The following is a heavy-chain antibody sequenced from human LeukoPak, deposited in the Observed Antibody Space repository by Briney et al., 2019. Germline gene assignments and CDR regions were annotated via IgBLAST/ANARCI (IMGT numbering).Heavy chain of an antibody. CDR2: ISSSSTSI. V-gene: IGHV3-48*02. D-gene: IGHD6-19*01. Sequence: GGSLRLSCVASGFILDRYNMNWVRQAPGKGLEWVSSISSSSTSIYYTDSVKGRFTISRDNAKNSLYLQMNSLRDGDTAVYYCARDVPVAGAPFDYWGQGTLVIVSS. J-gene: IGHJ4*02. CDR3: ARDVPVAGAPFDY. CDR1: GFILDRYN.